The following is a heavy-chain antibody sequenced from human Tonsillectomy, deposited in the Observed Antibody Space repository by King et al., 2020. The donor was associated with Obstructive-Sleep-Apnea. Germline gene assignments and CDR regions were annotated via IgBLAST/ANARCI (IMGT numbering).Heavy chain of an antibody. Sequence: VQLVESGGGLVQPGGSLRLSCAASEFTFSSFWMNWVRQAPGKGLEWVANIRLDGSEKNYVDSVKGRFIISRDNAKKSLYLQMNSLRAEDTAVYYCVRGRDTVMGLNFYYGMDVWGQGTTVTVSS. CDR3: VRGRDTVMGLNFYYGMDV. J-gene: IGHJ6*02. D-gene: IGHD5-18*01. CDR1: EFTFSSFW. CDR2: IRLDGSEK. V-gene: IGHV3-7*03.